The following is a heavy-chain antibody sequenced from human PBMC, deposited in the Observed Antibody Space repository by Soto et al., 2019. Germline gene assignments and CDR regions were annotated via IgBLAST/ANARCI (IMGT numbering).Heavy chain of an antibody. D-gene: IGHD3-10*01. V-gene: IGHV4-31*03. J-gene: IGHJ6*02. CDR1: GGSISSGGYY. CDR2: IYYSGST. Sequence: QVQLQESGPGLVKPSQTLSLTCTVSGGSISSGGYYWSWIRQHPGKGLEWIGYIYYSGSTYYNPSLKSRLTISVDTSKKQFSLKLSSVTAADTVVYYCARVLWFGESRRGMDVWGQGTTVTVSS. CDR3: ARVLWFGESRRGMDV.